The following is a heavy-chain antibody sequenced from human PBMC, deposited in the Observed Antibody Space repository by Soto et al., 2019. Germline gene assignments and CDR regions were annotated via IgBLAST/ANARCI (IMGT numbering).Heavy chain of an antibody. CDR1: GFTFSSYA. V-gene: IGHV3-30-3*01. CDR2: ISYDGSNK. CDR3: ARGPNSVTTLFDY. Sequence: QVQLVESGGGVVQPGRSLRLSCAASGFTFSSYAMHWVRQAPGKGLEWVAVISYDGSNKYYADSVKGRFTISRDNSKNTLYLQMNSLTAEDTAVYYCARGPNSVTTLFDYWGQGTLVTVSS. D-gene: IGHD4-17*01. J-gene: IGHJ4*02.